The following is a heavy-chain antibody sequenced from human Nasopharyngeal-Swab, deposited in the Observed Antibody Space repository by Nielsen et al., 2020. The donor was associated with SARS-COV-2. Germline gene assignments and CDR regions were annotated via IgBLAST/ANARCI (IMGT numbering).Heavy chain of an antibody. D-gene: IGHD3/OR15-3a*01. Sequence: GESLKISCAASGFTFSSYAMHWVRQAPGKGLDWVAVISYDGSNKYYADSVKGRFTISRDNSKNTLYLQMNSLRAEDTAVYYCARDLLGWNAYYYYYGMDVWGQGTTVTVSS. CDR3: ARDLLGWNAYYYYYGMDV. J-gene: IGHJ6*02. CDR1: GFTFSSYA. CDR2: ISYDGSNK. V-gene: IGHV3-30*04.